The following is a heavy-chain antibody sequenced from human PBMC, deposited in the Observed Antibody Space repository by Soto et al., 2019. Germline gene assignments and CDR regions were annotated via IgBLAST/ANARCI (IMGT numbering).Heavy chain of an antibody. CDR3: ARALGGLRYFDWFLYGMDV. Sequence: ASVKVYCKASGYTFTSYGISWVRQAPGQGLEWMGWISLYNDKTNYAQKLQGRVTMTTDTSTSTAYMELRSLRSDDTAVYYCARALGGLRYFDWFLYGMDVWAKGPRSPSP. CDR2: ISLYNDKT. CDR1: GYTFTSYG. J-gene: IGHJ6*02. D-gene: IGHD3-9*01. V-gene: IGHV1-18*01.